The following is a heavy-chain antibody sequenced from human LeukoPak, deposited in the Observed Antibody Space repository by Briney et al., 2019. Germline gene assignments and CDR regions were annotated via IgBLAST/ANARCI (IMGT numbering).Heavy chain of an antibody. CDR2: ISSSSSYI. Sequence: GGSLRLSCAASGFTFSSYSMNWVRQAPGKGLEWVSSISSSSSYIYYADSVKGRFTISRDNAKNSLYLQMNSLRAEDTAVYYCARVWTMYDYDIYYWGQGTLVTVSS. J-gene: IGHJ4*02. V-gene: IGHV3-21*01. CDR1: GFTFSSYS. D-gene: IGHD4-17*01. CDR3: ARVWTMYDYDIYY.